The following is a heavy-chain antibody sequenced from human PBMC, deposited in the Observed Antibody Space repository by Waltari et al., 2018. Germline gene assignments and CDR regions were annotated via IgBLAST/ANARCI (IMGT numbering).Heavy chain of an antibody. Sequence: QVQLQESGPGLVKPSQTLSLTCTVSGGSISGGSDYWRWIRQPAGKGLEWIGRFYSGGGTNYNPSLRSRVTSSGDTSKNQFSRKLSAVTAADTAVYYCVRDRTMIGGVDYWSQGTLVTVSS. CDR2: FYSGGGT. V-gene: IGHV4-61*02. CDR3: VRDRTMIGGVDY. J-gene: IGHJ4*02. D-gene: IGHD3-22*01. CDR1: GGSISGGSDY.